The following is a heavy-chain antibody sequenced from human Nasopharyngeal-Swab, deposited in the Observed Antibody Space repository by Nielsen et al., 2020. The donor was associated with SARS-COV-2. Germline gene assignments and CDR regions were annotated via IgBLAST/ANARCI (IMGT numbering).Heavy chain of an antibody. CDR2: IIPIFGTA. CDR3: ARDEDCGGDCYKGEWTLGDY. V-gene: IGHV1-69*01. Sequence: CVRPATRPWLEWIGGIIPIFGTANYAQKFQGRVTITGDESTSTAYMELSSLRSEDTAVYYCARDEDCGGDCYKGEWTLGDYWGQGTLVTVSS. D-gene: IGHD2-21*01. J-gene: IGHJ4*02.